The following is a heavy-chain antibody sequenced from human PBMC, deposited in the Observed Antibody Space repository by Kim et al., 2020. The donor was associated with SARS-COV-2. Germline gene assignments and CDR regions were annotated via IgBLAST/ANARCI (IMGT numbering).Heavy chain of an antibody. J-gene: IGHJ5*02. Sequence: IKSRVTISVDTSKNQFSRKLSSVTAADTAVYYCARTKRITIFGVVQWFDPWGQGTLVTVSS. CDR3: ARTKRITIFGVVQWFDP. V-gene: IGHV4-30-2*05. D-gene: IGHD3-3*01.